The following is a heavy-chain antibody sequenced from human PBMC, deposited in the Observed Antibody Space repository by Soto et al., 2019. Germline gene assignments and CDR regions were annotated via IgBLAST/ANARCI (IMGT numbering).Heavy chain of an antibody. V-gene: IGHV1-46*01. D-gene: IGHD1-26*01. CDR3: ARVVVPTTATTSNWFER. J-gene: IGHJ5*02. CDR1: GYTFTTYY. CDR2: INPSGGST. Sequence: ASVKASCRASGYTFTTYYWHWVRQAPGQGLESMAIINPSGGSTNYAQRFQGRVTMTSDTSTSTVYMALSSLRAYDTAVYYSARVVVPTTATTSNWFERCRRRTLVTVSS.